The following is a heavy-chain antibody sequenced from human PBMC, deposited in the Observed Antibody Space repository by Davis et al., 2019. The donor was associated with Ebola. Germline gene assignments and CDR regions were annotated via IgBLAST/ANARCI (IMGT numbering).Heavy chain of an antibody. J-gene: IGHJ4*02. V-gene: IGHV3-23*01. Sequence: GESLKISCAASGLTFSSYAMSWVRQAPGKGLEWVSAISGSGGSTYYADSVKGRFTISRDNSKNTLYLQMNSLRAEDTAVYYCAKARDYYGSGSYQDYWGQGTLVTVSS. CDR1: GLTFSSYA. CDR2: ISGSGGST. D-gene: IGHD3-10*01. CDR3: AKARDYYGSGSYQDY.